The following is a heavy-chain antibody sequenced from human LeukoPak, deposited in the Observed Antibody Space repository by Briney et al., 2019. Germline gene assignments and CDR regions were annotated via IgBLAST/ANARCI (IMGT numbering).Heavy chain of an antibody. Sequence: PSETLSLTCAVHGGSFSGYYWSWIRQPPGKGLEWIGELNHSGSTNYNPSLKSRVTISVDTSKNQFSLKLSSVTAADTAVYYCARVIAYYYDSSGYFDYWGQGTLVTVSS. D-gene: IGHD3-22*01. V-gene: IGHV4-34*01. CDR3: ARVIAYYYDSSGYFDY. J-gene: IGHJ4*02. CDR1: GGSFSGYY. CDR2: LNHSGST.